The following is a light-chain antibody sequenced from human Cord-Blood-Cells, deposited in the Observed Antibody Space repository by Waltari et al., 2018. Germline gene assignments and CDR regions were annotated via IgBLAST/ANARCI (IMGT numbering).Light chain of an antibody. CDR2: KAS. V-gene: IGKV1-5*03. CDR1: QSMSSW. J-gene: IGKJ4*01. Sequence: DIQMTQSPSTLSASVGDRVTITCRASQSMSSWLAWYQQKPGKAPKLLIYKASSLESGVPSNYSGSGAATECTLSSSSLQPDDLAAHFCRQYNRDSGLTVGGGTKVEIK. CDR3: RQYNRDSGLT.